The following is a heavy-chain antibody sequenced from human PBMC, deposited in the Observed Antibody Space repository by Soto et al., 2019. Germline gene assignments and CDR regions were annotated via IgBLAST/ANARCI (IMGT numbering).Heavy chain of an antibody. Sequence: QVQLVESGGGLVKPGGSLRLSCAASGFTFSDYYMSWIRQAPGKGLEWVSYISSSGSTIYYADSVKGRFTISRDNAKNSLYLQMNSLRAEDTAVYYCARLSGGVNSGYDTPYPYYYYYYMDVWGKGTTVTVSS. D-gene: IGHD5-12*01. CDR2: ISSSGSTI. CDR3: ARLSGGVNSGYDTPYPYYYYYYMDV. CDR1: GFTFSDYY. J-gene: IGHJ6*03. V-gene: IGHV3-11*01.